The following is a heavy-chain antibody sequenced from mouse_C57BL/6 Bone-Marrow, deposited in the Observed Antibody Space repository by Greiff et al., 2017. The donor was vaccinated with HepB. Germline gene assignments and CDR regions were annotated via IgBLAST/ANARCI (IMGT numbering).Heavy chain of an antibody. CDR3: ARSGYWEELFYYAMDY. Sequence: QVQLQQSGPELVKPGASVKISCKASGYTFTDYYINWVKQRPGQGLEWIGWIFPGSGSTYYNEKFKGKATLTVDKSSSTAYMLLSSLTSEDSAVYFCARSGYWEELFYYAMDYWGQGTSVTVSS. CDR2: IFPGSGST. V-gene: IGHV1-75*01. J-gene: IGHJ4*01. CDR1: GYTFTDYY. D-gene: IGHD4-1*01.